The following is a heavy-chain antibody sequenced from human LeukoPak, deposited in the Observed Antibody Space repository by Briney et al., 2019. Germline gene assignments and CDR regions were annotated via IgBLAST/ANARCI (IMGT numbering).Heavy chain of an antibody. CDR3: ARTAGRTFDY. D-gene: IGHD6-6*01. CDR1: GYTFTTFG. J-gene: IGHJ4*02. CDR2: ISANNGNT. V-gene: IGHV1-18*01. Sequence: ASVKVSCKASGYTFTTFGISWVRQAPGQGLEWMGWISANNGNTNYAQKFQGRVTMTRDTSTSTVYMELSSLRSEDTAVYYCARTAGRTFDYWGQGTLVTVSS.